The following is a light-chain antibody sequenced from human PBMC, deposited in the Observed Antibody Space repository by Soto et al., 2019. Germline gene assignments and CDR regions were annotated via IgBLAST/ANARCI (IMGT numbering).Light chain of an antibody. CDR2: EGS. V-gene: IGLV2-23*03. Sequence: QSVLTQPASVSGSPGQSITISCTGTSSDVGSYNLVSWYQQHPGKAPKLMIYEGSKRPSGVSNRFSGSMSGNTASLTISELQAEDEADYYCCSYADSNTFALGTGTKLTVL. CDR3: CSYADSNTFA. CDR1: SSDVGSYNL. J-gene: IGLJ1*01.